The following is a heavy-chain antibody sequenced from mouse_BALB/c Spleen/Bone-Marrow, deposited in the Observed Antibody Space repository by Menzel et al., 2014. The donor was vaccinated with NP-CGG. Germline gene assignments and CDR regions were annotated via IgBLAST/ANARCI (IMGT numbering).Heavy chain of an antibody. CDR3: ARPPYYYGSRPYWYFDV. Sequence: QVQLQQSGPELVKPGASVKISCKASGYTFTDYCINWVKQKPGQGLEWIGWIYPGSGNTQYNEKFKGKATLTVDTSSNTAYMQLSSLTSEVTAVYFCARPPYYYGSRPYWYFDVWGAGTTVTVSS. J-gene: IGHJ1*01. CDR2: IYPGSGNT. CDR1: GYTFTDYC. V-gene: IGHV1-84*02. D-gene: IGHD1-1*01.